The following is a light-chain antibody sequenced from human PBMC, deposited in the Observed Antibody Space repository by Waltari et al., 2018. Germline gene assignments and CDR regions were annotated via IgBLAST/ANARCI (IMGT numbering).Light chain of an antibody. CDR2: DAS. J-gene: IGKJ5*01. CDR3: QQLHSYPIT. V-gene: IGKV1-13*02. CDR1: QGISSA. Sequence: AIHLTQSPSSLSASVGDSTTITCRASQGISSALAWYQQKPGESPKFLIYDASSLQSGVPSRFSGSASGTDFTLTITSLQPEDFATYYCQQLHSYPITFGQGTRLEIK.